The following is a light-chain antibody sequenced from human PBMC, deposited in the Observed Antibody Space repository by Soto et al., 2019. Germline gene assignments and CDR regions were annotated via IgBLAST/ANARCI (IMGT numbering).Light chain of an antibody. Sequence: QSALTQPASVSGSPGQSITISCTGTSSDVGGYNYVSWYQQYPGKAPKLMIFGVSDRPSGVSNRFSGSKSGNTASLTISGLQAEDEADYYCSSYKTSSTVVVFGGGIQLTVL. CDR1: SSDVGGYNY. J-gene: IGLJ2*01. V-gene: IGLV2-14*01. CDR2: GVS. CDR3: SSYKTSSTVVV.